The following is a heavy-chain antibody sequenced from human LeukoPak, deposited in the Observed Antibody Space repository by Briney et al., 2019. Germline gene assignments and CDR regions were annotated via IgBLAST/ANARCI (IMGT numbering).Heavy chain of an antibody. Sequence: ASVKVSCKASGYTFTSNYIHWVRQAPGQGLEWMGLVNPSDGSTTYAQMFQGRVTMTRDTSTSTVYLELSSLRSEDTAVYYCAKGGVAGTFDYWGQGTQVAVSS. J-gene: IGHJ4*02. D-gene: IGHD6-19*01. CDR2: VNPSDGST. CDR3: AKGGVAGTFDY. V-gene: IGHV1-46*01. CDR1: GYTFTSNY.